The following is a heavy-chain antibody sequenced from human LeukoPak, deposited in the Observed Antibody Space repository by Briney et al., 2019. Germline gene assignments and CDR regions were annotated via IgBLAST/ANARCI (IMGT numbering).Heavy chain of an antibody. CDR2: INHSGST. Sequence: SETLSHTCAVYGGSFSGYYWSWIRQPPGKGLEWIGVINHSGSTNYNPSLKSRVTISVDTSKNQFSLKLSSVTAADTAVYYCARYFRLVVPAAKNDYYYGMVVWGQGTTVTVSS. J-gene: IGHJ6*02. CDR1: GGSFSGYY. V-gene: IGHV4-34*01. D-gene: IGHD2-2*01. CDR3: ARYFRLVVPAAKNDYYYGMVV.